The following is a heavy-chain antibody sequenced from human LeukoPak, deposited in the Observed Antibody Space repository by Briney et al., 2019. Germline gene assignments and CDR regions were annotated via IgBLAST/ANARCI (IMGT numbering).Heavy chain of an antibody. CDR2: ISAYNDNT. Sequence: GASVKVSCKASGYSFSSYGITWVRQAPGQGLEWMGWISAYNDNTKYAQKFQDRVITTRDTSTSTAYMELTSLTSDDTAVYYCARVRLPIVGTIGWFDLWGQGTPVTVSS. V-gene: IGHV1-18*01. D-gene: IGHD5-12*01. CDR1: GYSFSSYG. J-gene: IGHJ5*02. CDR3: ARVRLPIVGTIGWFDL.